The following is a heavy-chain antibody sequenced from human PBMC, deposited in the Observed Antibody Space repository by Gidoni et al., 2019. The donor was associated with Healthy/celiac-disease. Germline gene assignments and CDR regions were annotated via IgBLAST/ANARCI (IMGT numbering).Heavy chain of an antibody. J-gene: IGHJ6*02. CDR1: GYTFTRYD. V-gene: IGHV1-8*01. D-gene: IGHD5-18*01. Sequence: QVQLVQSGAAVKTPVASVKVSCKASGYTFTRYDINWVRQATGQGLEWMGWMNPNSGNTGYAQKFQGRVTMTRNTSISTAYMELSSLRSEDTDVYYGARWGIQRWLLGDYYYYGMDVWGQGTTVTVSS. CDR3: ARWGIQRWLLGDYYYYGMDV. CDR2: MNPNSGNT.